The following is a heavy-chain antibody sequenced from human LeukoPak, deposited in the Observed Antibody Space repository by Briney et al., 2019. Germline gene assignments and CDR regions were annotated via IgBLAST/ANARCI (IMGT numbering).Heavy chain of an antibody. Sequence: SVKVSCKASGGTFSSYAISWVRQAPGQGLEWMGGIIPIFGTANYAQKFQGRVTITTDESTSTAYMELSSLRSEDTAVYYCARGQGSPREPFDYWGQETLVTVSS. CDR2: IIPIFGTA. V-gene: IGHV1-69*05. CDR3: ARGQGSPREPFDY. CDR1: GGTFSSYA. J-gene: IGHJ4*02. D-gene: IGHD1-14*01.